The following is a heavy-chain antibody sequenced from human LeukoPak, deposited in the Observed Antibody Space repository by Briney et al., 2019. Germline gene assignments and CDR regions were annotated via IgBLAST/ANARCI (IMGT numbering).Heavy chain of an antibody. D-gene: IGHD1-26*01. V-gene: IGHV3-48*01. CDR3: ARESFSGSYYDY. Sequence: PGGSLRLSCAASGFAFNGHGMNWVRQAPGKGLEWVSYISSSSSNIYSADFVKGRFSISRDNAKNSVYLQMNSLRAEDTAVYYCARESFSGSYYDYWGQGTLVTVSS. CDR2: ISSSSSNI. J-gene: IGHJ4*02. CDR1: GFAFNGHG.